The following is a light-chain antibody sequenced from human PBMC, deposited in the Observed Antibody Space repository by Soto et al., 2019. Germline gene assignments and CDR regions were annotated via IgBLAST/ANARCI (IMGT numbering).Light chain of an antibody. CDR3: TSHAGTINFPYI. CDR1: SSDVGSYNL. CDR2: EGS. V-gene: IGLV2-14*02. Sequence: QSALTQPASVSGSPGQSITISCTGTSSDVGSYNLVSWYQQHPGKAPKLMIYEGSKRPSGVPDRFSGSKSGNTASLTVSGLQAEDEADYYCTSHAGTINFPYIFGTGTKLTVL. J-gene: IGLJ1*01.